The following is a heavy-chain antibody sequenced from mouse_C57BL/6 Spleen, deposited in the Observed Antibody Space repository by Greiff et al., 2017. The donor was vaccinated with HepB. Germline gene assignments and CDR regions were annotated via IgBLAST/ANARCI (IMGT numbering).Heavy chain of an antibody. V-gene: IGHV1-59*01. CDR3: ARGFSYYAMDY. J-gene: IGHJ4*01. CDR1: GYTFTSYW. CDR2: IDPSDSYT. Sequence: QVQLKQPGAELVRPGTSVKLSCKASGYTFTSYWMHWVKQRPGQGLEWIGVIDPSDSYTNYNQKFKGKATLTVDTSSSTAYMQLSSLTSEDSAVYYCARGFSYYAMDYWGQGTSVTVSS.